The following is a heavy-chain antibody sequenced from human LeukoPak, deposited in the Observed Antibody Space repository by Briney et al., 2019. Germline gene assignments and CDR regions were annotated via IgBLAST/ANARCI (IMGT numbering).Heavy chain of an antibody. CDR3: AKGGEPSYYYYYMDV. J-gene: IGHJ6*03. Sequence: PGRSLRLSSAASGFTFSSYGMHWVRQAPGKGLEWVAVIWYDGSNKYYADSVKGRFTISRDNSKNTLYLQMNSLRAEDTAVYYCAKGGEPSYYYYYMDVWGKGTTVTVSS. V-gene: IGHV3-33*06. CDR1: GFTFSSYG. CDR2: IWYDGSNK. D-gene: IGHD1-14*01.